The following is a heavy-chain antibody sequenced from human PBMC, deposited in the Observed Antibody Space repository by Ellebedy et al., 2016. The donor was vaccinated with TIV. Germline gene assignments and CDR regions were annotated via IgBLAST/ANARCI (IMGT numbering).Heavy chain of an antibody. Sequence: ASVKVSCXVSGYTLTELSMHWVRQAPGKGLEWMGGFDPEDGETIYAQKFQGRVTMTEDTSTDTAYMELSSLRSEDTAVYYCADSVVTLDAFDIWGQGTMVTVSS. J-gene: IGHJ3*02. V-gene: IGHV1-24*01. D-gene: IGHD4-23*01. CDR1: GYTLTELS. CDR2: FDPEDGET. CDR3: ADSVVTLDAFDI.